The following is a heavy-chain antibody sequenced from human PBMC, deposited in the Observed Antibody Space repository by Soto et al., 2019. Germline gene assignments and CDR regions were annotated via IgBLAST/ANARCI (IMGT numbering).Heavy chain of an antibody. V-gene: IGHV4-30-4*01. CDR2: IYYDGNS. CDR3: ARDRRWLPRGPNNWLDL. CDR1: GGSINSGDYY. J-gene: IGHJ5*02. Sequence: SETLSLTCTVSGGSINSGDYYWTWVRQPPGKGLEWIGYIYYDGNSQHNPSLKSRVTMSIDTSKNQFSLNLSSVTAAGTAVYYCARDRRWLPRGPNNWLDLWGQGTQVTVSS. D-gene: IGHD5-12*01.